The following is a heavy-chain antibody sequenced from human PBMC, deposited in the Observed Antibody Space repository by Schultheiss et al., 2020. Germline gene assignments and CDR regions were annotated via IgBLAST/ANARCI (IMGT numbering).Heavy chain of an antibody. CDR1: GGSISSYY. V-gene: IGHV4-59*06. D-gene: IGHD2-15*01. CDR3: SLGYCSGGGCPPAY. Sequence: SETLSLTCTVSGGSISSYYWSWIRQPAGKGLEWIGYIYYSGSTNYNPSLKSRVTMSVDTSKNQFSLKLSSVTAADTAVYYCSLGYCSGGGCPPAYWGQGTLVTVSS. J-gene: IGHJ4*02. CDR2: IYYSGST.